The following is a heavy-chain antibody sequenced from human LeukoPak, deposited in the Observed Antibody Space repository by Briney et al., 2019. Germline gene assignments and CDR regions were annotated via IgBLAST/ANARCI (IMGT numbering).Heavy chain of an antibody. J-gene: IGHJ6*02. Sequence: ASVKVSCKASGYTFTGYYMHWVRQAPGQGLEWMGWINPNSGGTNYAQKFQGWVTMTRDTSISTAYMELSRLRSDDTAVYYCARAGLTGTTYYYYGMDVWGQGTTVTVSS. CDR2: INPNSGGT. V-gene: IGHV1-2*04. D-gene: IGHD1-20*01. CDR1: GYTFTGYY. CDR3: ARAGLTGTTYYYYGMDV.